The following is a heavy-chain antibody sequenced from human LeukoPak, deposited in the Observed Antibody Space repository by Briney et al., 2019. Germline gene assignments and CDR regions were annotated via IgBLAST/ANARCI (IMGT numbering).Heavy chain of an antibody. D-gene: IGHD3-16*01. CDR3: AKDRGSTLDY. CDR1: GLTFSSSW. CDR2: INPDGNKK. V-gene: IGHV3-7*01. Sequence: PGGSLRLSCAVSGLTFSSSWMDWVRQAPGKGLEWVASINPDGNKKYSADSVKGRFTISRDNSKNTLYLQMNSLRAEDTAVYYCAKDRGSTLDYWGQGTLVTVSS. J-gene: IGHJ4*02.